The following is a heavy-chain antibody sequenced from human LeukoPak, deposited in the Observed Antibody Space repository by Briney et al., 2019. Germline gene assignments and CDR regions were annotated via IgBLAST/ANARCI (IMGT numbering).Heavy chain of an antibody. J-gene: IGHJ4*02. CDR3: ARDRTRGPY. CDR1: GLTFGNYW. CDR2: IKQDGSEK. Sequence: GGSLRLSCAASGLTFGNYWMTWVRQAPGKGLEWVANIKQDGSEKHYVDSVKGRFTISRDNAKNSLYLQMNTLRVEDTAVYYCARDRTRGPYWGQGTLVTVSS. V-gene: IGHV3-7*03.